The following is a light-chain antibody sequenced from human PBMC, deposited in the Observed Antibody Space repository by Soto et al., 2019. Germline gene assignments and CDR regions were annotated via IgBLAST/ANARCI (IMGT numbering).Light chain of an antibody. CDR3: GTWDSSLTTFV. V-gene: IGLV1-51*02. CDR1: SSNIGKYY. J-gene: IGLJ1*01. Sequence: QSVLTEPPTVSASPGQKVTMFCSGSSSNIGKYYVSWHQQLPGTAPKLLIYENDKRPSGIPDRFSGSKSGTSATLGITGPQTGDEADYYCGTWDSSLTTFVFGTGTKVTVL. CDR2: END.